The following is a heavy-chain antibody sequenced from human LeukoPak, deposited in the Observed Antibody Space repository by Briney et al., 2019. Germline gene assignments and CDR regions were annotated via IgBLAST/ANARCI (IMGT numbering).Heavy chain of an antibody. CDR1: GFTFSSYA. J-gene: IGHJ3*02. D-gene: IGHD5-24*01. CDR2: ISGSGGST. Sequence: GGSLRLSCAASGFTFSSYAMSWVRQAPGKGLEWVLAISGSGGSTYYADSVKGRFTISRDNSKNTLYLQMNSLRAENTAVYYCAKVSGRGYIGAFDIWGQGTMVTVSS. V-gene: IGHV3-23*01. CDR3: AKVSGRGYIGAFDI.